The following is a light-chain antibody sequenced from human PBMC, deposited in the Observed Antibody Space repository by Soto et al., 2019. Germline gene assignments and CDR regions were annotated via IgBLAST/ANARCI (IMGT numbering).Light chain of an antibody. Sequence: EIVMTQSPGTLSVSPGERATLSCRASQSVSSNLAWYQQKHGQGPRLLIYAAFTRATGIPDRFSGTASGTEFTLTISSLQSEDFAVYYCQQYDEWPITFGQGTQLEVK. V-gene: IGKV3-15*01. CDR3: QQYDEWPIT. CDR1: QSVSSN. J-gene: IGKJ5*01. CDR2: AAF.